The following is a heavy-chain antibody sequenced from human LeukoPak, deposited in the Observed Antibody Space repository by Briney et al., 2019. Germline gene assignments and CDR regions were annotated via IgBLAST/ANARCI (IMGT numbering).Heavy chain of an antibody. CDR2: MNPNSGNT. Sequence: ASVKVSCKASGYTFTSYDINWVRQATGQGLEWMGWMNPNSGNTGYAQKFQGRVTITADKSTSTAYMELSSLRSEDTAVYYCAGGYYDILTARYWGQGTLVTVSS. CDR3: AGGYYDILTARY. V-gene: IGHV1-8*01. J-gene: IGHJ4*02. CDR1: GYTFTSYD. D-gene: IGHD3-9*01.